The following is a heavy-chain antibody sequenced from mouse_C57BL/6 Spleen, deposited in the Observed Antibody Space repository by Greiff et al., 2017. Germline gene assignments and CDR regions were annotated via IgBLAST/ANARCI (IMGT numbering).Heavy chain of an antibody. V-gene: IGHV5-6*01. CDR1: GFTFSSYG. D-gene: IGHD2-2*01. Sequence: EVKLVESGGDLVKPGGSLKLSCAASGFTFSSYGMSWVRQTPDKRLEWVATISSGGSYPYYPDSVKGRFTISRDNAKNTLYLQMSSLKSEDTAMYYCARHEDGYDYFAYWGQGTTLTVSS. CDR3: ARHEDGYDYFAY. CDR2: ISSGGSYP. J-gene: IGHJ2*01.